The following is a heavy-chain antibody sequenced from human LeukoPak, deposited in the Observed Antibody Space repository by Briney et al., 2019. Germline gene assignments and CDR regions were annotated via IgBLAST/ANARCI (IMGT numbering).Heavy chain of an antibody. CDR1: GGSISSGGYY. CDR2: IYYSGST. CDR3: ARRTSNYYCGMDV. J-gene: IGHJ6*02. V-gene: IGHV4-31*03. Sequence: SQTLSLTCTVSGGSISSGGYYWSWIRQHPGKGLEWIGYIYYSGSTYYNPSLKSRVTISVDTSKNQFSLKLSSVTAADTAVYYCARRTSNYYCGMDVWGQGTTVTVSS. D-gene: IGHD1-1*01.